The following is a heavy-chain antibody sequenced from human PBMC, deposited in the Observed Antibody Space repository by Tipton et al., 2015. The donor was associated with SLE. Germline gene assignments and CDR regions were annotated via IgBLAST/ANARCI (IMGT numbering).Heavy chain of an antibody. CDR2: ISSSGST. CDR1: GGSINSSTSF. J-gene: IGHJ4*02. D-gene: IGHD3-10*01. CDR3: ARRGRSAWFPGV. V-gene: IGHV4-39*07. Sequence: TLSLTCNVSGGSINSSTSFWAWIRQPPGKGLEWIARISSSGSTDHNPALRSRVSISLDTSKNQFSLRLTSATAADTAVYYCARRGRSAWFPGVWGQGTLVTVSS.